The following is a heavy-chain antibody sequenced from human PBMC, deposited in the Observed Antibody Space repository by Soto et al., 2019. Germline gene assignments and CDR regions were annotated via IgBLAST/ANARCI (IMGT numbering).Heavy chain of an antibody. CDR1: GGTFDNFI. J-gene: IGHJ6*02. D-gene: IGHD1-26*01. V-gene: IGHV1-69*01. Sequence: QVQLVQSGAEVKEPGSSVRVSCKASGGTFDNFIMNWVRQTPGQGLEWMGGIVPMLGTPTYAEKFKGRVTISATGSTSTRYMEVTSRRSEDTAIYYCARNCTYSSSLSQYAGMDVWGQGTTVTVSS. CDR2: IVPMLGTP. CDR3: ARNCTYSSSLSQYAGMDV.